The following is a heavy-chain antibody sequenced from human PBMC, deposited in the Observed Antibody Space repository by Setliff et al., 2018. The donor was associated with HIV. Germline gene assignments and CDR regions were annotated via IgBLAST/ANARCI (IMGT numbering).Heavy chain of an antibody. J-gene: IGHJ2*01. CDR1: GFNFGEYA. V-gene: IGHV3-49*04. D-gene: IGHD3-22*01. Sequence: TGGSLRLSCSASGFNFGEYALSWVRQAPGKGLEWVAFIRTKAYSGTTEYAASVKDRFTISRDDSKNSLYLQMNSLRAEDTAVYYCARVSGGRDSSGYYDVRYWYFDLWGRGTLVTVSS. CDR3: ARVSGGRDSSGYYDVRYWYFDL. CDR2: IRTKAYSGTT.